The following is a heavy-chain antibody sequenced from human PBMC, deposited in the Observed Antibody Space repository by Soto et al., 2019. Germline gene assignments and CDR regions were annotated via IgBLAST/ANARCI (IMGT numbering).Heavy chain of an antibody. J-gene: IGHJ4*02. CDR1: GFTFSSYG. Sequence: LRLSCAASGFTFSSYGMHWVRQAPGKGLEWVAVISYDGSNKYYADSVKTRLTISKDTSKNQVVLTMTDMDPADTATYYCARLRVDSGGYHFDIWGQGTLVTVSS. V-gene: IGHV3-30*03. D-gene: IGHD2-21*01. CDR2: ISYDGSNK. CDR3: ARLRVDSGGYHFDI.